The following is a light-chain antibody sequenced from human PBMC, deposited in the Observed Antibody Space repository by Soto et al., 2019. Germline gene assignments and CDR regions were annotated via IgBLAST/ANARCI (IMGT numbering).Light chain of an antibody. V-gene: IGKV3D-15*01. J-gene: IGKJ2*01. Sequence: IVLTQSPGTPSFSPGERATLSCRASQSVSSSYLAWYQQKPGQAPRLLIYDASNRATGIPARFSGSGSGTEFTLTISSLQSEDFAVYYCHHYNSWPYTFGQGTKVDIK. CDR2: DAS. CDR3: HHYNSWPYT. CDR1: QSVSSSY.